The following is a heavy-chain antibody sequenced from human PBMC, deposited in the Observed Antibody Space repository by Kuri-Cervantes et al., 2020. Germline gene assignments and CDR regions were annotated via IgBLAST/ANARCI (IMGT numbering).Heavy chain of an antibody. CDR2: ISYDGSNK. V-gene: IGHV3-30*18. Sequence: LSLTCAVSGFTFSSYGMHWVRQAPGKGLEWVAVISYDGSNKYYADSVKGRFTISRDNSKNTLYLQMNSLRAEDTAVYYCAKVVGDSSGSWFDYWGQGTLVTVSS. CDR3: AKVVGDSSGSWFDY. D-gene: IGHD3-22*01. CDR1: GFTFSSYG. J-gene: IGHJ4*02.